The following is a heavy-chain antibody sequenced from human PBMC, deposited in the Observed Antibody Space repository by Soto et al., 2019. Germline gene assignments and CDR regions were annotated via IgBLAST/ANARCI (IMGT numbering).Heavy chain of an antibody. V-gene: IGHV3-30*03. CDR1: GFTFNDYA. Sequence: ESGGGGVQPGRSKRLSCVVSGFTFNDYAIHWVRQAPGKGLEWVAVISFDGNNKFYADSVKGRFTISRDRSKTTAYLQMNNLRAEDTAVYYCARDHWDCSGGGCNPHQLNFCAMGVWGQGTTVTVSS. J-gene: IGHJ6*02. CDR2: ISFDGNNK. CDR3: ARDHWDCSGGGCNPHQLNFCAMGV. D-gene: IGHD2-15*01.